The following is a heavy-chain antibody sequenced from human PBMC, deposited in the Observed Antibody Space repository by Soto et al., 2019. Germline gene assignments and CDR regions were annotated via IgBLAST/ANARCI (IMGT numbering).Heavy chain of an antibody. CDR3: VRDVDWAFDI. CDR2: ISSTFEI. V-gene: IGHV3-48*02. D-gene: IGHD2-21*01. CDR1: GFIFSRYS. J-gene: IGHJ3*02. Sequence: EVQVVESGGTLVQPGGSLRLSCATSGFIFSRYSLNWVRQAPGKGLEWISYISSTFEIWNADSVKGRITISRDSVENSLYLQMNNLRDEDTAVYYCVRDVDWAFDIWGQGTMVTVSS.